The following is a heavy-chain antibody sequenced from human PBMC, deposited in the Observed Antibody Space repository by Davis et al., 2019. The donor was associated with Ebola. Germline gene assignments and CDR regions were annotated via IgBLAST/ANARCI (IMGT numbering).Heavy chain of an antibody. D-gene: IGHD1-1*01. V-gene: IGHV1-18*04. J-gene: IGHJ4*02. CDR2: ISAYNGNT. CDR3: ARAQFPTTSDH. CDR1: GYSFTSYW. Sequence: GESLKISCKGSGYSFTSYWIGWVRQAPGQGLEWMGWISAYNGNTNYAQKLQGRVTMTTDTSTSTAYMELRSLRSDDTAVYYCARAQFPTTSDHWGQGTLVTVSS.